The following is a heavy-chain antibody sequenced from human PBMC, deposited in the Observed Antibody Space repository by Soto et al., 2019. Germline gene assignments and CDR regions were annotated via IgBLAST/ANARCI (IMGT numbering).Heavy chain of an antibody. J-gene: IGHJ6*02. CDR1: GFTFSSYA. CDR2: ISSNGGST. CDR3: ARGGGYDFWSGHMDV. D-gene: IGHD3-3*01. V-gene: IGHV3-64*02. Sequence: EVQLVESGEGLVQPGGSLRLSCAASGFTFSSYAMHWVRQAPGKGLEYVSAISSNGGSTYYADSVKGRFTISRDNSKNTLYLQMGSLRAEDMAVYYCARGGGYDFWSGHMDVWGQGTTVTVSS.